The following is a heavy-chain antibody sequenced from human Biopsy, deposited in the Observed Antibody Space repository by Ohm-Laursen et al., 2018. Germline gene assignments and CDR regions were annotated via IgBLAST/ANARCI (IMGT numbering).Heavy chain of an antibody. D-gene: IGHD3-10*01. J-gene: IGHJ5*01. V-gene: IGHV3-21*06. CDR1: GVTLSGYG. CDR2: ISASSSCI. CDR3: ATELLPPGVGGPWLDS. Sequence: LRLSCAASGVTLSGYGMNWVRQAPGKGLEWVSSISASSSCIHYADSVKGRFTVSRDNTKNSLYLQMNSLRAADTAIYYCATELLPPGVGGPWLDSWGQGTPVTVSS.